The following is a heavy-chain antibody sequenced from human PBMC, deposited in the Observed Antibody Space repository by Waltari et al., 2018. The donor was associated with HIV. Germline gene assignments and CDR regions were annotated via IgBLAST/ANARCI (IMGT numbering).Heavy chain of an antibody. CDR2: VYDRGST. CDR3: AAHGRQVGPVLF. V-gene: IGHV4-38-2*01. D-gene: IGHD1-26*01. Sequence: QVQLQESGPGVVKTSETLSLTCGVSGSSFSSGFYWDWIRQAPGRELEWLGNVYDRGSTYYSPSLHGRVAISLDTSKNQFSLELTSVTAADTAIYYCAAHGRQVGPVLFWGQGILVTVSS. CDR1: GSSFSSGFY. J-gene: IGHJ4*02.